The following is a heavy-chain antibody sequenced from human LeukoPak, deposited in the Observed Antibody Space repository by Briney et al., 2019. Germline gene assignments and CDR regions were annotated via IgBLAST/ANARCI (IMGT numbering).Heavy chain of an antibody. CDR1: GGSIGSGSYY. V-gene: IGHV4-61*02. CDR2: IYISGST. J-gene: IGHJ5*02. CDR3: ARSDFTMVRGVIMSGWFDP. Sequence: SETLSLTCTVSGGSIGSGSYYWSWIRQPAGKGLEWIGRIYISGSTNYNPSLKSRVTISVDTAKNQFSVKLSSVTAADTAVYYCARSDFTMVRGVIMSGWFDPWGQGTLVTVSS. D-gene: IGHD3-10*01.